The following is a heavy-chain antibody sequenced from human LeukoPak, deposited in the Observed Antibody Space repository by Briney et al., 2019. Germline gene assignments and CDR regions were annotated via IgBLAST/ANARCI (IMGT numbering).Heavy chain of an antibody. CDR3: ARSSGWWSLDY. Sequence: GGSLRLSCAASGFTFSTASLHWVRQAPGRGLEWVSAFDTGFGTYYPGSLKGRFTISRDNSKNTLFLQMNSLRADDTAVYYCARSSGWWSLDYWGQGTLVTVSS. J-gene: IGHJ4*02. D-gene: IGHD6-19*01. CDR2: FDTGFGT. V-gene: IGHV3-23*01. CDR1: GFTFSTAS.